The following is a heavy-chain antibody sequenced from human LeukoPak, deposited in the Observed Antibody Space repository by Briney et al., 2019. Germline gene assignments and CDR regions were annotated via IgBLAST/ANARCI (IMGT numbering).Heavy chain of an antibody. Sequence: GGSLRLSCAASGFTFSSYAVCWVRQAPGKGLEWVSAISGSGGGTYYADSVKGRFTISRDNSKNTLYLQMNSLRAEDTAVYYCAREYDILTGYDYWGQGTLVTVSS. J-gene: IGHJ4*02. CDR1: GFTFSSYA. CDR2: ISGSGGGT. D-gene: IGHD3-9*01. CDR3: AREYDILTGYDY. V-gene: IGHV3-23*01.